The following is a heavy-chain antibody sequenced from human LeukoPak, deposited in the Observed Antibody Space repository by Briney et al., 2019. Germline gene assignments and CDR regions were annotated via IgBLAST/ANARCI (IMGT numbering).Heavy chain of an antibody. CDR3: ARDLFHYDSSGYLDH. V-gene: IGHV3-33*01. Sequence: GGSLRLSCVASGFIFSTYGMHWVRQAPGKGLEWVAVIWYDGSNQYYADSVKGRFTISRDNSKNTLYLRMHSLRAEDTAVYYCARDLFHYDSSGYLDHWGQGTLVTVPS. CDR1: GFIFSTYG. D-gene: IGHD3-22*01. CDR2: IWYDGSNQ. J-gene: IGHJ4*02.